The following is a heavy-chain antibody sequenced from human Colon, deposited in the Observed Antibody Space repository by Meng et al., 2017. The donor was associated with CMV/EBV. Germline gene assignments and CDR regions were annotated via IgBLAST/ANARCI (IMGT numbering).Heavy chain of an antibody. CDR2: MSNSGDT. J-gene: IGHJ5*02. CDR3: ATFGGGWDLP. V-gene: IGHV4-39*07. CDR1: GGISGSGTVY. D-gene: IGHD3-16*01. Sequence: QVQPEGSGPEWVKASVSFSLFRRVSGGISGSGTVYWGWVRPPPGKGVEWIGSMSNSGDTNYNPSLKSRLTMSIDTSKNQFSLSLTSVTAADTAVYYCATFGGGWDLPWGQGTLVTVSS.